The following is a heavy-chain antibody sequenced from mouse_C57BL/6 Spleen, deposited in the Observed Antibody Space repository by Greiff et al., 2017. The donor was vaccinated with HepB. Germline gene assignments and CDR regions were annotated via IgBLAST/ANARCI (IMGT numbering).Heavy chain of an antibody. CDR1: GFTFSDYG. Sequence: DVMLVESGGGLVKPGGSLKLSCAASGFTFSDYGMHWVRQAPEKGLEWVAYISSGSSTIYYADTVKGRFTISRDNAKNTLFLQMTCLRSEDTAMYYCARYYSNYDAMDYWGQGTSVTVSS. D-gene: IGHD2-5*01. V-gene: IGHV5-17*01. CDR3: ARYYSNYDAMDY. J-gene: IGHJ4*01. CDR2: ISSGSSTI.